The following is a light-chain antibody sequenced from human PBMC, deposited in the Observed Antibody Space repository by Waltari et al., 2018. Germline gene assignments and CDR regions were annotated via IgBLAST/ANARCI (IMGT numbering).Light chain of an antibody. J-gene: IGKJ1*01. V-gene: IGKV1-39*01. CDR2: ATS. CDR3: QQSLHMPWT. CDR1: QSISNY. Sequence: DIQMTQSPSSLSASVGDRVTITCRASQSISNYLIWYQQKPGKAPKLLIYATSTLQTGVPSRFSGGGSGTDFALTISSLQPEDFATYFCQQSLHMPWTFGQGTKVDVK.